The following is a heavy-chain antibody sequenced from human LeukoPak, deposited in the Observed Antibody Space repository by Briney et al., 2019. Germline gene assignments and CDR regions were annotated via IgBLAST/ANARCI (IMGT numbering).Heavy chain of an antibody. D-gene: IGHD1-1*01. V-gene: IGHV4-39*01. CDR1: GGSISSSSYY. Sequence: SETLSLTCTVVSGGSISSSSYYWGWIRQPPGKGLEWIGSFYYSGSTYYNPSLKSRVTISADTSKNQFSLKLSSVTVADTAVYYCARLWRAAIDYGGQGILVTVSS. CDR2: FYYSGST. J-gene: IGHJ4*02. CDR3: ARLWRAAIDY.